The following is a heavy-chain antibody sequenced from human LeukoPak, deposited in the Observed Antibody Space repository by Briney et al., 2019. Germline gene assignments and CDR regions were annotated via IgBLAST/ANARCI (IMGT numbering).Heavy chain of an antibody. J-gene: IGHJ4*02. V-gene: IGHV1-3*03. CDR2: INAGNGNT. CDR1: GYTFTSYA. Sequence: ASVKVSCKASGYTFTSYAMHWVRQAPGQRLEWMGWINAGNGNTKYSQEFQGRVTITRDTSASTAYMELSSLRSEDMAVYYCARSPSLSSSWYFDYWGQGTLVTVSS. CDR3: ARSPSLSSSWYFDY. D-gene: IGHD6-13*01.